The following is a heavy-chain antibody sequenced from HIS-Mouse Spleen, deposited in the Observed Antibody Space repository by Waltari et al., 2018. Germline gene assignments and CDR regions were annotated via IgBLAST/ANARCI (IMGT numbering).Heavy chain of an antibody. V-gene: IGHV4-39*07. CDR2: IYYRWRP. D-gene: IGHD6-13*01. Sequence: QLQLQESGPGLVKPSETLSLTCTVSGGSISSSSYYWGWIRQPPGKGLEWIGSIYYRWRPYYNPALKSRVTISVDTSKNQFSLKLSSVTAADTAVYYCAREIPYSSSWYDWYFDLWGRGTLVTVSS. CDR1: GGSISSSSYY. J-gene: IGHJ2*01. CDR3: AREIPYSSSWYDWYFDL.